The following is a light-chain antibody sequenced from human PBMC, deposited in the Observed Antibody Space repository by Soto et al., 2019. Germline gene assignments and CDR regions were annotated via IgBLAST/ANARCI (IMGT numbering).Light chain of an antibody. CDR1: QSMSLF. CDR2: SAS. Sequence: LSQSLSSLYASEEDTLTIACRASQSMSLFLHWYQQKPGKATKLLIYSASTLQIGVTSRFSGSGSGPDFTLPIASLQPEVSTTYYCPQSYNRPWPFGTGTKV. CDR3: PQSYNRPWP. J-gene: IGKJ1*01. V-gene: IGKV1-39*01.